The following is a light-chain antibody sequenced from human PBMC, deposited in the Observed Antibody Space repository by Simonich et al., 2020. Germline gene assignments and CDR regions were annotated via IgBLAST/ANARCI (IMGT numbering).Light chain of an antibody. CDR3: QQYYSTPYT. V-gene: IGKV4-1*01. CDR2: WAS. Sequence: DIVMTQSPDSLAVSLGERATINCKSSQSVLYSSNNKNYLAWYQQKPGQPPKRHIYWASTRESGVPDRFSGSGSGTDFTLTISSLQAEDVAVYYCQQYYSTPYTFGQGTKLEIK. CDR1: QSVLYSSNNKNY. J-gene: IGKJ2*01.